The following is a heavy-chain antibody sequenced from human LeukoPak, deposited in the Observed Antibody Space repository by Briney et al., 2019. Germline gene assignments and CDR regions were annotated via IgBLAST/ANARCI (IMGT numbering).Heavy chain of an antibody. CDR2: TNPSGSTT. D-gene: IGHD1-1*01. CDR1: GYTFTSYF. J-gene: IGHJ5*01. Sequence: ASVKVSCKASGYTFTSYFMHWVRQAPGQGLEWLGMTNPSGSTTTYAQKFQGRVTMTRDTSTSTVYMELSSLRSEDTAVYYCARETSDSWGQGTLVTVSS. V-gene: IGHV1-46*01. CDR3: ARETSDS.